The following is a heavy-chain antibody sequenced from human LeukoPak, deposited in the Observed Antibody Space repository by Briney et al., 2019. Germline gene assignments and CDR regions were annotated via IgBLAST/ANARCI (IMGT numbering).Heavy chain of an antibody. CDR1: GGSISSGDYS. J-gene: IGHJ5*02. CDR2: IYYSGST. CDR3: ARSQFYGSGSYQGRWFDP. D-gene: IGHD3-10*01. Sequence: SETLSLTCAVSGGSISSGDYSWSWIRQPPGKGLEWVGNIYYSGSTYYNPSLKSRVNISVDTSKNQFSLKLTSVTAADTAVYYCARSQFYGSGSYQGRWFDPGAREPWSPSPQ. V-gene: IGHV4-30-4*07.